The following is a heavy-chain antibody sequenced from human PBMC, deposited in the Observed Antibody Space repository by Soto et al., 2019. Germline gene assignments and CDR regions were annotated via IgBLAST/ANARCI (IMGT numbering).Heavy chain of an antibody. CDR1: GYTFTRHY. Sequence: QVQLVQSGAEVKKPGASVKVSCKASGYTFTRHYIHWVRQAPGQGLEWMGIINSSGGHTYYAQKFPGRVIMISDPPASTAYIELSSLRSEDTAVYYCARDLLGAGSDALDIWGQGTMVTVSS. J-gene: IGHJ3*02. D-gene: IGHD1-26*01. CDR2: INSSGGHT. CDR3: ARDLLGAGSDALDI. V-gene: IGHV1-46*01.